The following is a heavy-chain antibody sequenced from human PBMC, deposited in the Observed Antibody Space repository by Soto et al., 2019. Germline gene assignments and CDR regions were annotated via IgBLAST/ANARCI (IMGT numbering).Heavy chain of an antibody. CDR2: IRFDGSNI. D-gene: IGHD5-18*01. J-gene: IGHJ4*01. Sequence: RRSRRHRWTVSALLPRRSGLHLCRLVPGKRLEWVAIIRFDGSNIEYADSVRGRFTISRDNSQNMLYLQMNSLRVEDTAVYYCARYGNGCSVHYGFFAYWGQGTPVTGS. V-gene: IGHV3-33*01. CDR1: ALLPRRSG. CDR3: ARYGNGCSVHYGFFAY.